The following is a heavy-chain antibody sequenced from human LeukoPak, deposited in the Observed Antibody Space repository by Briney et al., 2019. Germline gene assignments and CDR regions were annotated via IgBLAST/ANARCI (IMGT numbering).Heavy chain of an antibody. D-gene: IGHD3-10*01. CDR1: RFTFSSFA. J-gene: IGHJ4*02. V-gene: IGHV3-7*01. CDR3: ANYYNSGPQGDY. CDR2: INQDGSQK. Sequence: GGSLRLSCAASRFTFSSFAMSWVRQAPGKGLEWVANINQDGSQKHYVDSIKGRFTVSRDNAKNSLYLQMNSLRVEDTAMYYCANYYNSGPQGDYWGQGTLVTVSS.